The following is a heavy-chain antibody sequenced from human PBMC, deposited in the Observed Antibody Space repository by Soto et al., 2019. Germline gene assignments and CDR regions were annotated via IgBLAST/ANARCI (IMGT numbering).Heavy chain of an antibody. CDR1: GCTFTRYD. V-gene: IGHV1-8*01. Sequence: AAGNVCCKASGCTFTRYDINWVRQATGQGLEWMGWMNPNSGNTGYAQKFQGRATMTRNTSISTAYMELSSLRSEDTAVYYCARLQQYYGGKPVDAFGICRQGTMVPV. CDR2: MNPNSGNT. J-gene: IGHJ3*02. CDR3: ARLQQYYGGKPVDAFGI. D-gene: IGHD4-17*01.